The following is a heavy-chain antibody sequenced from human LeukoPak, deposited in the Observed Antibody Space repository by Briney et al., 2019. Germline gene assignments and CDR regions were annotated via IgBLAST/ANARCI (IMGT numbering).Heavy chain of an antibody. CDR1: GFTFSSYG. D-gene: IGHD3-22*01. CDR2: IRYDGSNK. CDR3: ARDLDYYDSSGYSFDAFDI. V-gene: IGHV3-30*02. Sequence: PGGSLRLSCAASGFTFSSYGMHWVRQAPGKGLEWVAFIRYDGSNKYYADSVKGRFTISRDNSKNTLYLQMNSLRAEDTAVYYCARDLDYYDSSGYSFDAFDIWGQGTMVTVSS. J-gene: IGHJ3*02.